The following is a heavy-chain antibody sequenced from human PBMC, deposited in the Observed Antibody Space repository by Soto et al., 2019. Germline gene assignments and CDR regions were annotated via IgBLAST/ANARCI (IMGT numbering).Heavy chain of an antibody. CDR3: ARNSELVYFVY. Sequence: SETRSLTCAVYGGSYSGYYCSWIRQPPGKGLEWIGEINHSGSTNYNPSLKSRVTISVDTSKNQFSLKLSSVTASDTAAYYCARNSELVYFVYWGQETMVAVSS. J-gene: IGHJ4*02. CDR1: GGSYSGYY. D-gene: IGHD4-4*01. V-gene: IGHV4-34*01. CDR2: INHSGST.